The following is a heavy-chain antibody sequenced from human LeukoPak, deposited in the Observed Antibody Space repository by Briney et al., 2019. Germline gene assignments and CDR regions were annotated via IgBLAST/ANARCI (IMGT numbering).Heavy chain of an antibody. CDR1: GGSFSGYY. D-gene: IGHD5-12*01. Sequence: SETLSLTCAVYGGSFSGYYWSWIRQPPGKGLEWIGEINHSGSTNYNPSLKSRVTISVDTSKNQFSLKLSSVTAADTAVYYCARGATITFDYWGQGTLVTVSS. CDR3: ARGATITFDY. J-gene: IGHJ4*02. V-gene: IGHV4-34*01. CDR2: INHSGST.